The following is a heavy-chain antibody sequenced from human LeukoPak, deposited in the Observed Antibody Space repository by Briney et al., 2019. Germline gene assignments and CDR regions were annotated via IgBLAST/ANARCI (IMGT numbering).Heavy chain of an antibody. CDR1: GGSFSGYY. CDR2: INHSGST. CDR3: AGSALWFGEYAFDY. D-gene: IGHD3-10*01. Sequence: PSETLSLTCAVYGGSFSGYYWSWIRQPPGKGLEWIGEINHSGSTNYNPSLKSRVTISVDTSKNQFSLKLSSVTAADTAVYYCAGSALWFGEYAFDYWGQGTLVTVSS. J-gene: IGHJ4*02. V-gene: IGHV4-34*01.